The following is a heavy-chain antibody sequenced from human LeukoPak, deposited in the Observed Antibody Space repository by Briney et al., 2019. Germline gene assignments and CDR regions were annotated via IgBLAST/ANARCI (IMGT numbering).Heavy chain of an antibody. CDR3: ARDMQLST. CDR2: ISYSGANS. V-gene: IGHV3-23*01. J-gene: IGHJ3*01. D-gene: IGHD3-16*02. Sequence: GGSLRLSCAASGFTFSGSAMSWVRQAPGEGLEWVSLISYSGANSYYTDSVRGRFTISRDNSKDTLFLQMNSLRAEDTAIYYCARDMQLSTWGRGTMVSVSS. CDR1: GFTFSGSA.